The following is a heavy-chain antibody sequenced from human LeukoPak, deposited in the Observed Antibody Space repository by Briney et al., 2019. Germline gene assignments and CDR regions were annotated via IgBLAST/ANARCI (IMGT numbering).Heavy chain of an antibody. CDR2: IRGSSTTI. CDR3: ARDSGRLERQSDLDY. D-gene: IGHD1-1*01. J-gene: IGHJ4*02. CDR1: GFTFSTSS. Sequence: GGSLRLSCAASGFTFSTSSMNWVRQAPGKGLEWISYIRGSSTTIYYADSVKGRFTISRDNAKNSVYLQMDSLRAEDTAVYFCARDSGRLERQSDLDYWGQGTLVIVSS. V-gene: IGHV3-48*01.